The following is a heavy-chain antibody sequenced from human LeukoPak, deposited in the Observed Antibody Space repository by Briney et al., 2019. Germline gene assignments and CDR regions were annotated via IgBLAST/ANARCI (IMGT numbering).Heavy chain of an antibody. V-gene: IGHV3-21*01. Sequence: GGSLRLSCAASGLTFSSYSMNWVRQAPGKGLEWVSSISSSSSYIYYADSVKGRFTISRDNAKNSLYLQLNSLRAEDTAVYYCARGSLRSGSYDDDYWGQGTLVTVSS. CDR2: ISSSSSYI. CDR1: GLTFSSYS. D-gene: IGHD6-19*01. CDR3: ARGSLRSGSYDDDY. J-gene: IGHJ4*02.